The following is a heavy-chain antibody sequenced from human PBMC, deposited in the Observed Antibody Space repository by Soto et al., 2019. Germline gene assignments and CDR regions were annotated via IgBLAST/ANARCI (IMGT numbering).Heavy chain of an antibody. D-gene: IGHD5-18*01. CDR2: IYSGGST. CDR1: GFTVSSNY. V-gene: IGHV3-66*01. J-gene: IGHJ6*02. Sequence: GSMRLSCAASGFTVSSNYMSWVRQAPGKGLEWVSVIYSGGSTYYADSVKGRFTISRDNSKNTLYLQMNSLRAEDTAVYYCARDWSGYSYGEDYYYGMDVWGQGTTVTVSS. CDR3: ARDWSGYSYGEDYYYGMDV.